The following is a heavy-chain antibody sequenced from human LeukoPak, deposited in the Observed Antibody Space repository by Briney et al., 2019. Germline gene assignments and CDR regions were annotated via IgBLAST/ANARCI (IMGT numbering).Heavy chain of an antibody. Sequence: SETLSLTSTVSGGSISSYYWSWIRQPPGKGLEWIGYIYYSGSTNYNPSLKSRVTISVDTSKNQFSLKLSSVPAADTAVYYCARLTYYYGSGSSAVDYWGQGTLVTVSS. CDR3: ARLTYYYGSGSSAVDY. V-gene: IGHV4-59*08. D-gene: IGHD3-10*01. CDR2: IYYSGST. J-gene: IGHJ4*02. CDR1: GGSISSYY.